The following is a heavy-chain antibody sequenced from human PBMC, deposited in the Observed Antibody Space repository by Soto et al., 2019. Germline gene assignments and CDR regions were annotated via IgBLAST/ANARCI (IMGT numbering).Heavy chain of an antibody. Sequence: GGSLRLSCTASGFTFGDYAMGWFRQAPGKGLEWVGFIRSNTFGGTTVYAASVKGRFTISIDDSKSIAYLQMNSLKTEDTAMYYCTRDRDILTGYYSPNSFDYWGQGA. CDR3: TRDRDILTGYYSPNSFDY. J-gene: IGHJ4*02. D-gene: IGHD3-9*01. CDR1: GFTFGDYA. V-gene: IGHV3-49*03. CDR2: IRSNTFGGTT.